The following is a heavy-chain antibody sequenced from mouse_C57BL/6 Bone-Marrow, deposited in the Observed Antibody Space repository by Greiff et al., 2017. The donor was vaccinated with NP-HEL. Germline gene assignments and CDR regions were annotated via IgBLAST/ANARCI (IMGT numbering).Heavy chain of an antibody. D-gene: IGHD2-1*01. V-gene: IGHV14-3*01. Sequence: EVQLQQSVAELVRPGASVKLSCTASGFNIKNTYMHWVKQRPEQGLEWIGRIDPANGNTKYVPKFQGKATITADTSSNTAYLQLSSLTSEDTAIFYCASYYGNRHWYFDVWGTGTTVTVSS. CDR3: ASYYGNRHWYFDV. J-gene: IGHJ1*03. CDR1: GFNIKNTY. CDR2: IDPANGNT.